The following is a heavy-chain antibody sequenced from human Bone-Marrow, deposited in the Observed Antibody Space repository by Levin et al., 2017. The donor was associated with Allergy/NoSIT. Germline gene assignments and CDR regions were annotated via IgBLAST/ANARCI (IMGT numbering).Heavy chain of an antibody. CDR1: GFTFRGFW. CDR2: INGDGRNT. V-gene: IGHV3-74*01. J-gene: IGHJ6*02. Sequence: GESLKISCIASGFTFRGFWMNWVRQVPGKGLVWISRINGDGRNTDYAEAVKGRFTISRDNAKNTVTMQMNNLRDEDTAVYYCARELPDPYFGMDVWGQGTTVTVSS. CDR3: ARELPDPYFGMDV.